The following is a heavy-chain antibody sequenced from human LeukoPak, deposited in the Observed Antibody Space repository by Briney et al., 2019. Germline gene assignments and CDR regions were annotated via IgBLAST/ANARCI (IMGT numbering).Heavy chain of an antibody. Sequence: PGGSLRLSCAGSGFTFSSYAMNWIRQPPGKGLEWIGSIYHSGSTYYNPSLKSRVTISVDTSKNQFSLKLSSVTAADTAVYYCARLNFVYCTNGVCYINYFDYWGQGTLVTVSS. J-gene: IGHJ4*02. CDR1: GFTFSSYA. V-gene: IGHV4-38-2*01. D-gene: IGHD2-8*01. CDR3: ARLNFVYCTNGVCYINYFDY. CDR2: IYHSGST.